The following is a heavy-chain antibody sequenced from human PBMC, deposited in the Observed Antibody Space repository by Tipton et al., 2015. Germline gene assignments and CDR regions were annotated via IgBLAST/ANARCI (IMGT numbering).Heavy chain of an antibody. J-gene: IGHJ4*02. CDR2: IYYTGST. CDR1: GGSISTYL. Sequence: LRLSCTVSGGSISTYLWSWIRQPPGKGLEWIGYIYYTGSTNYNPSLKSRVTISVDTSKNQFSLILSSVTAADTAVYYCARVSYSYDSSILDYWGQGTLVTVSS. CDR3: ARVSYSYDSSILDY. V-gene: IGHV4-59*01. D-gene: IGHD3-22*01.